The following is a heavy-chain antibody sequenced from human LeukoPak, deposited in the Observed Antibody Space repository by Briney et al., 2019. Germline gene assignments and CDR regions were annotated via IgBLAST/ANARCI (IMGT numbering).Heavy chain of an antibody. Sequence: PGGSLRLSCAASGFTFSSYAMSWVRQAPGKGLEWVSAISGSGGSTYYADSVKGRFTISRDNSKNTLYLQMNSLKTEDTAVYYCTTVAWYYDILTGYPRFDPWGQGTLVTVSS. CDR2: ISGSGGST. CDR3: TTVAWYYDILTGYPRFDP. CDR1: GFTFSSYA. V-gene: IGHV3-23*01. J-gene: IGHJ5*02. D-gene: IGHD3-9*01.